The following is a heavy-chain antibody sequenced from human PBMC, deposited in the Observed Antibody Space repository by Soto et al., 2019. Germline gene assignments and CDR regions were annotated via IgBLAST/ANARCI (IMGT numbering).Heavy chain of an antibody. CDR3: ASGSQYQLLLLGY. D-gene: IGHD2-2*01. V-gene: IGHV3-30*03. J-gene: IGHJ4*02. Sequence: GGSLRLSCAASGFTFSSYGMHWVRQAPGKGLEWVAVISYDGSNKYYADSVKGRFTISRDNSKNTLYLQMNSLRAEDTAVYYCASGSQYQLLLLGYWGQGTLVTVSS. CDR1: GFTFSSYG. CDR2: ISYDGSNK.